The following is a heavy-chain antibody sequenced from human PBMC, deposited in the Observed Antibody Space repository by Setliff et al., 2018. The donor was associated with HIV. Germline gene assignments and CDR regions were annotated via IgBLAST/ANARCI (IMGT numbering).Heavy chain of an antibody. J-gene: IGHJ4*02. CDR2: IRSSGDT. CDR1: GTSISSHNYY. V-gene: IGHV4-39*01. Sequence: SETLSLTCTVSGTSISSHNYYWGWIRQSPGKGLEWIASIRSSGDTYYNPSLQSRVIISVDTSNNQISLKLTSVTAADTAVYYCTIPASSLAPNWGRGTQVTVSS. CDR3: TIPASSLAPN.